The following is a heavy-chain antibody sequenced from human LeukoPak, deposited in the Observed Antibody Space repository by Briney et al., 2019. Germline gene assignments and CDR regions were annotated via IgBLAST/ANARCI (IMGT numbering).Heavy chain of an antibody. CDR1: GGSFSGYY. CDR2: INHSGST. D-gene: IGHD2-15*01. V-gene: IGHV4-34*01. Sequence: SETLSLTCAVYGGSFSGYYWSWIRQPPGKGLEWIGEINHSGSTNYNPSLKSRVTISVDTSKNQFSLKLSSVTAADTAVYYCARDQNKRYCSGGSCFLYYYGMDVWGQGTTVTVSS. CDR3: ARDQNKRYCSGGSCFLYYYGMDV. J-gene: IGHJ6*02.